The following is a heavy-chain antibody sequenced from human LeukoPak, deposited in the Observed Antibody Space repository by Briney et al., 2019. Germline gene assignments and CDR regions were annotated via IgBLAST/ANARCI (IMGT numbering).Heavy chain of an antibody. CDR1: GVSITSDDYY. Sequence: SETLSLTCTVSGVSITSDDYYWHWLRQPAGKGLERIGRIYMRGNTDYNPSLTSRFTLSVDSKNQFSLNLSSPTAADTAVYYCARGTYDGISDYTGSLDYWGQGILVTVSS. V-gene: IGHV4-61*02. CDR2: IYMRGNT. CDR3: ARGTYDGISDYTGSLDY. J-gene: IGHJ4*02. D-gene: IGHD3-16*01.